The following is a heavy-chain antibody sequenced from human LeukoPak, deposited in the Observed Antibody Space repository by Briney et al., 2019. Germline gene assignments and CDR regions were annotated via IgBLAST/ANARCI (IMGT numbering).Heavy chain of an antibody. CDR1: GFTFSSYA. D-gene: IGHD3-22*01. Sequence: TGGSLRLSCAASGFTFSSYAMSWVRQAPGKGLEWVSGISVSGGRTDYADSVKGRFTISRDNSKNTLYLQMNSLRAEDTAVYYCAKRGPGYDKSTYPPHYFDYWGQGTLVTVSS. J-gene: IGHJ4*02. CDR3: AKRGPGYDKSTYPPHYFDY. CDR2: ISVSGGRT. V-gene: IGHV3-23*01.